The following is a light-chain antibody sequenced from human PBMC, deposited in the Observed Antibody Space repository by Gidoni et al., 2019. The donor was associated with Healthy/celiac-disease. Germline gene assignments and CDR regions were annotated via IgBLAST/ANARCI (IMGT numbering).Light chain of an antibody. J-gene: IGLJ2*01. Sequence: QSALTQPASVSGSPGQPSTISCTGTSSDVCGYNYVSWYQQNPGKAPKLMIYDVSNRPSGVSNRFSGSKSGNTASLTISGLQAEDEADYYCSSYTSSSTFVFGGGTKLTVL. CDR2: DVS. CDR1: SSDVCGYNY. CDR3: SSYTSSSTFV. V-gene: IGLV2-14*01.